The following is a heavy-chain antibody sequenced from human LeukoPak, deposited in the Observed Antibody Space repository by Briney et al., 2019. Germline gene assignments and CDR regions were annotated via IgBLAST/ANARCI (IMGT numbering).Heavy chain of an antibody. V-gene: IGHV1-2*04. CDR2: IDLNTGGA. D-gene: IGHD2-15*01. CDR1: GYTFTDYH. CDR3: ARDILGRSNGGSNYFGMEV. J-gene: IGHJ6*02. Sequence: VASVKVSCKASGYTFTDYHMHWVRQAPGQGLEWMGCIDLNTGGAHYAQKFQDWLSMTRDTSINTAYMELSSLRSDDAAVYYCARDILGRSNGGSNYFGMEVWGQGTTVTVSS.